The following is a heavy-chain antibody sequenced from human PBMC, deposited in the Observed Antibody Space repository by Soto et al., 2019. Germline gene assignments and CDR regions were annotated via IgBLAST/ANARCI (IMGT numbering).Heavy chain of an antibody. Sequence: LTLTCTVSGGSISSYSWSWIRQPPGKGLEWIGYIYYSGSTNYNPSLKSRVTISVDTSKNQFSLKLSSVTAADTAVYYCARDHLRYRMDVWGQGTTVTVSS. CDR2: IYYSGST. CDR1: GGSISSYS. D-gene: IGHD3-9*01. CDR3: ARDHLRYRMDV. V-gene: IGHV4-59*01. J-gene: IGHJ6*02.